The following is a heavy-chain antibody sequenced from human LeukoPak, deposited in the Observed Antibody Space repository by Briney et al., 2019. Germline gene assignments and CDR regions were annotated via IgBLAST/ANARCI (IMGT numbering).Heavy chain of an antibody. CDR3: ARGPPNWGYDY. V-gene: IGHV1-8*02. CDR2: MSPNSGDT. CDR1: GYTFTSYA. D-gene: IGHD7-27*01. Sequence: ASVKVSCKASGYTFTSYAMNWVRQATGQRPEWMGWMSPNSGDTGYAQKFQDRVTMTRNTSISTAYMELSSLRSDDTAVYYCARGPPNWGYDYWGPGTLVTVSS. J-gene: IGHJ4*02.